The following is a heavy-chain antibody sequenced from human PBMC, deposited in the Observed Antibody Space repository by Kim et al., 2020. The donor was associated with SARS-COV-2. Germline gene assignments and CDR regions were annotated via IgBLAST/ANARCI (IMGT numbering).Heavy chain of an antibody. V-gene: IGHV1-69*04. J-gene: IGHJ5*02. CDR3: SRGSYDTRGGWFDA. CDR1: GGTFSSYA. Sequence: SVKVSCKASGGTFSSYAISWVRQAPGQGLEWMGRIIPILGIANYAQKFQGRVTITADKSTSTAYMELSSLRSEETAVYYCSRGSYDTRGGWFDAWGQGTLVRVSS. D-gene: IGHD3-22*01. CDR2: IIPILGIA.